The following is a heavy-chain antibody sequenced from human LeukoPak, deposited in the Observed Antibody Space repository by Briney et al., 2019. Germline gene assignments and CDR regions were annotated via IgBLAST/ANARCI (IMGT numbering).Heavy chain of an antibody. CDR1: GFTFSSYE. D-gene: IGHD3-10*02. V-gene: IGHV3-48*03. Sequence: EGSLRLSCAASGFTFSSYEMNWVRQAPGKGLEWVSYISSSGSTIYYADSVKGRFTISRDNAKNSLYLQMNSLRAEDTAVYYCAELGINMIGGVWGKGTTVTISS. CDR2: ISSSGSTI. J-gene: IGHJ6*04. CDR3: AELGINMIGGV.